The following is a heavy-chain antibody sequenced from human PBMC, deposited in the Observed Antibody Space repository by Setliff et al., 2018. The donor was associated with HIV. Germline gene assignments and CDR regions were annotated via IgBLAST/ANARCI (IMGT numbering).Heavy chain of an antibody. V-gene: IGHV1-18*01. CDR2: ISDQNGHT. J-gene: IGHJ4*01. CDR1: GYTFNTSA. Sequence: WASVKVSCKTFGYTFNTSAIAWVRQAPGQGLDWVGWISDQNGHTNYAQKVQRRVAMTTDTTTSTAYMELMARRSDDTATYYCARSEPLSRTNYFDYWGHGTLVTVSS. CDR3: ARSEPLSRTNYFDY.